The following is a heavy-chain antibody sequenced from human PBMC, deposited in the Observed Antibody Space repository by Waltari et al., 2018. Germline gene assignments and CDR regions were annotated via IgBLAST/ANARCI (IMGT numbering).Heavy chain of an antibody. V-gene: IGHV3-23*01. D-gene: IGHD1-26*01. CDR1: AFSFGNDT. CDR2: MTASGLM. Sequence: EMRLLASGGALVAPGESLRLSCAGSAFSFGNDTRNWVRQGPGKGLEWCAVMTASGLMHYGDSVKGRFIISRDNSKNTLYLEMYRLRVEDTATYYCAKDEGARLAPTFGMDAWGQGTTVIVS. CDR3: AKDEGARLAPTFGMDA. J-gene: IGHJ6*02.